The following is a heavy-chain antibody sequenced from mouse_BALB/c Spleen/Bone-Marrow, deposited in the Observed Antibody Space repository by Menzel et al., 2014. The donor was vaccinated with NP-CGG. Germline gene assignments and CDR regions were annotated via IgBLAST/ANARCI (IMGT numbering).Heavy chain of an antibody. CDR2: IWSGGST. D-gene: IGHD1-1*01. Sequence: VMLVESGPGLVQPSQSLSIPCTVSGFSLTSYGVHWVRQSPGKGLEWLGVIWSGGSTDYNAAFISRLSISKDNSKSQVFFKMNSLQANDTAIYYCARNYYGSSAYWGQGTLVTVSA. CDR1: GFSLTSYG. CDR3: ARNYYGSSAY. V-gene: IGHV2-2*02. J-gene: IGHJ3*01.